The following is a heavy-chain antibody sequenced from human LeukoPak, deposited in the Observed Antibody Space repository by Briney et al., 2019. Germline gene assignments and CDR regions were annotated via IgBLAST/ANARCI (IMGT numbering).Heavy chain of an antibody. J-gene: IGHJ5*02. V-gene: IGHV4-30-4*01. CDR3: ARGRRLYGDHAWFDP. Sequence: PSETLSLTCTVSGGSISSGDYYWSWIRQPPGKGLEWIGYIYYSGSTYYNPSLKSRVTISVDTSKNQFFLKLSSVTAADTAVYYCARGRRLYGDHAWFDPWGQGTLVTVSS. CDR1: GGSISSGDYY. D-gene: IGHD4-17*01. CDR2: IYYSGST.